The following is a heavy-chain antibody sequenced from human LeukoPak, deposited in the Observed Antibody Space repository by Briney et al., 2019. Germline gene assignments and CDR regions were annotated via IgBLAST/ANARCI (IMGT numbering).Heavy chain of an antibody. CDR2: FDPEDGET. D-gene: IGHD2-15*01. Sequence: ASVKVSCKVSGYTLTELSMHWVRQATGKGLEWMGGFDPEDGETIYAQKFQGRVTMTEDTSTDTAYMELSSLRSEDTAVYYCATGTQNCSGGSCYFFDDWFDPWGQGTLVTVFS. V-gene: IGHV1-24*01. CDR1: GYTLTELS. CDR3: ATGTQNCSGGSCYFFDDWFDP. J-gene: IGHJ5*02.